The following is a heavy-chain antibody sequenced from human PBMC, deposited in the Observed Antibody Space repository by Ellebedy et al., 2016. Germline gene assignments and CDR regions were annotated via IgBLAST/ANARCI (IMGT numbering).Heavy chain of an antibody. D-gene: IGHD1-26*01. V-gene: IGHV3-72*01. CDR1: GFNFSDHY. J-gene: IGHJ4*02. CDR2: TRNKANSYTT. CDR3: TTVGGTYQGYFDY. Sequence: GGSLRLXXAASGFNFSDHYMDWVRQAPGKGLEWVGRTRNKANSYTTQYAASVKGRFTISRDDSKHSLYLQMNSLKTEDTAVYYCTTVGGTYQGYFDYWGQGTLVTVSS.